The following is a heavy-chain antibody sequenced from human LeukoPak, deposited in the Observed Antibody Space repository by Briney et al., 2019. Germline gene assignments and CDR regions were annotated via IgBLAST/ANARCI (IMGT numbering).Heavy chain of an antibody. D-gene: IGHD5-18*01. CDR3: ARESKGRDTSTYYFYYYMDV. CDR1: GYTLTELS. J-gene: IGHJ6*03. Sequence: ASVKVSCKVSGYTLTELSMHWVRQAPGKGLEWMGGIIPSFGTANYAQKFQGRVTITTDESTSTAYMELSSLRSEDTAVYYCARESKGRDTSTYYFYYYMDVWGKGTPVTVSS. V-gene: IGHV1-69*05. CDR2: IIPSFGTA.